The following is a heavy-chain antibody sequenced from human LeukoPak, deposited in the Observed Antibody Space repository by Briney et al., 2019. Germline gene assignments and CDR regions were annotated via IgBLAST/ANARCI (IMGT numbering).Heavy chain of an antibody. J-gene: IGHJ6*02. CDR2: INPNSVGT. Sequence: ASVNVSCMASGYTFTGYYMHWVRQAPGQGLEWIGWINPNSVGTNYAQKFQGRVTMTRDTSISTAYMELSRLRSDDTAVYYCARGEYYNDSTPYRMDVWGQGATVTVSS. CDR3: ARGEYYNDSTPYRMDV. D-gene: IGHD3-22*01. CDR1: GYTFTGYY. V-gene: IGHV1-2*02.